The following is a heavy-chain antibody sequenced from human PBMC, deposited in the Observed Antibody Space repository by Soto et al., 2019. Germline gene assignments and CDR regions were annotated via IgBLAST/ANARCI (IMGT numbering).Heavy chain of an antibody. CDR2: ISYSGST. CDR1: GGSISSGNYY. J-gene: IGHJ4*02. CDR3: ATMGTPATGLYYFDY. D-gene: IGHD1-7*01. Sequence: QVQLQESGPGLVKPSQTLSLTCTVSGGSISSGNYYWSWIRQPPGKGLEWIGVISYSGSTYYSASPQSRVTMSVDTSKNQFSLNLSFVTAADTAVYYCATMGTPATGLYYFDYWGQGTLVTVSS. V-gene: IGHV4-30-4*01.